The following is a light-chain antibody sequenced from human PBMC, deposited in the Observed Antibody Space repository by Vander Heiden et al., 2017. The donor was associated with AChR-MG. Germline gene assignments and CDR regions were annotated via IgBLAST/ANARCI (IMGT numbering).Light chain of an antibody. V-gene: IGKV3-20*01. J-gene: IGKJ3*01. Sequence: EIVLTQSPGTLSLSPGERATLSCRASQSVDSRFLAWYQQRPCQSPRLLIYGASSRATGIPDRFSGSGSGTDFTLTISRLEPEDFALYFCQQSGSSSLFTFGPGTRVDVK. CDR1: QSVDSRF. CDR2: GAS. CDR3: QQSGSSSLFT.